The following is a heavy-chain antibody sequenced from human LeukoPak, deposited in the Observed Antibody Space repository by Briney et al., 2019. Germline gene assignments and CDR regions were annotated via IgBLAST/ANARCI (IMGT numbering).Heavy chain of an antibody. CDR3: ARWEEPYYFDY. V-gene: IGHV4-34*01. Sequence: GGSFXXYYWSWXRXPPGKGLEWIGEINHSGSTNYNPSLKSRVTISVDTSKNQFSLKLSSVTAADTAVYYCARWEEPYYFDYWGQGTLVTVSS. CDR2: INHSGST. J-gene: IGHJ4*02. D-gene: IGHD1-26*01. CDR1: GGSFXXYY.